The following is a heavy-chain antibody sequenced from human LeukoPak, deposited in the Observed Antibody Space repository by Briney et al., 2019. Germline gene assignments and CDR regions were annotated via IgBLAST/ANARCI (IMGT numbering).Heavy chain of an antibody. J-gene: IGHJ4*02. Sequence: ALVKVSCKASGYTSTGYYIHWVRQAPGPGTEWMGWINPNNGGTESAQRFQGRVTMTRDTSITTAYMELSRLRSDDTAVYYCAGSTRPMGYLDNWGQGTLVTVSS. CDR2: INPNNGGT. D-gene: IGHD6-6*01. V-gene: IGHV1-2*02. CDR3: AGSTRPMGYLDN. CDR1: GYTSTGYY.